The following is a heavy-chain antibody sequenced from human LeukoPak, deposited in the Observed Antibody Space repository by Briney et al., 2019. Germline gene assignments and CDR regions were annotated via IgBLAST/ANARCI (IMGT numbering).Heavy chain of an antibody. CDR2: IYHSGST. J-gene: IGHJ4*02. V-gene: IGHV4-38-2*02. CDR1: GYSISSGYY. Sequence: SETLSLTCTVSGYSISSGYYWGWIRQPPGKGLEWIGSIYHSGSTYYNPSLKSRVTISVDTSKNQFSLKLSSVTAADTAVYYCARVGWDQLLLYPAEFDYWGQGTLVTVSS. D-gene: IGHD2-2*02. CDR3: ARVGWDQLLLYPAEFDY.